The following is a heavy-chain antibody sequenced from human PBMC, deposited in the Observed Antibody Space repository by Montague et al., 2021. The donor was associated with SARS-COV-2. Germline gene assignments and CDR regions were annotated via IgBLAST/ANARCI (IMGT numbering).Heavy chain of an antibody. J-gene: IGHJ4*02. CDR3: ARMCYDYVWETSRYRGNYFDS. CDR1: GDSMSTNY. CDR2: IYNSGTT. Sequence: SETLSLTCSVSGDSMSTNYWSWIRQPPGKGLEWIGHIYNSGTTIYNPSLKSRATIFIDVSKTQFSLRLSSVTATDTAVYYCARMCYDYVWETSRYRGNYFDSWGQGTLVTVSS. V-gene: IGHV4-59*01. D-gene: IGHD3-16*01.